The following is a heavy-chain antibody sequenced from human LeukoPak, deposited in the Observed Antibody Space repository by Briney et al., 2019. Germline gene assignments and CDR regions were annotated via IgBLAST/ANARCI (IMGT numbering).Heavy chain of an antibody. CDR3: ASGIAAAGRYFDY. CDR1: GGSISSYY. J-gene: IGHJ4*02. CDR2: IYYSGST. V-gene: IGHV4-59*08. Sequence: SETLSLTCTVSGGSISSYYWSWIRQPPGKGLEWIGYIYYSGSTNYNPSLKSRVTISVDTSKNQFSLKLSSVTAADTAVYYRASGIAAAGRYFDYWGQGTLVTVSS. D-gene: IGHD6-13*01.